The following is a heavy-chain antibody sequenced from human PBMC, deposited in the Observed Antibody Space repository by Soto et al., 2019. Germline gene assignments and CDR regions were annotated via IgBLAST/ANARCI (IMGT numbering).Heavy chain of an antibody. J-gene: IGHJ5*02. CDR1: GYTLTELS. Sequence: GASVKVSCKVSGYTLTELSMHWVRQAPGKGLEWMGGFDPEDGETIYAQKFQGRVTMTGDTSTDTAYMELSSLRSEDTAVYYCATARIYYYILTGPGGPNWFDLWAQGTLVTVSS. V-gene: IGHV1-24*01. CDR2: FDPEDGET. D-gene: IGHD3-9*01. CDR3: ATARIYYYILTGPGGPNWFDL.